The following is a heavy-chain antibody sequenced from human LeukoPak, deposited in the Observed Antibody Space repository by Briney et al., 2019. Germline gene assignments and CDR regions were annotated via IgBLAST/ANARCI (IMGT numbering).Heavy chain of an antibody. CDR2: IRYDGSNK. CDR1: GFTFSSYG. V-gene: IGHV3-30*02. CDR3: AKDNYYDSSGYCDY. Sequence: PGGSLRLSCAASGFTFSSYGMHWVRQAPGKGLEWVAFIRYDGSNKYYADSVKGRFSISRDNCKNTLYLQMNSVRAEDTPLYYCAKDNYYDSSGYCDYWGQGTLVTVSS. J-gene: IGHJ4*02. D-gene: IGHD3-22*01.